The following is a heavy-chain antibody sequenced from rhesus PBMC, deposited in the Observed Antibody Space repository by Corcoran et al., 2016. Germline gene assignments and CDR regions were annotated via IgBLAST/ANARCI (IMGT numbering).Heavy chain of an antibody. J-gene: IGHJ5-1*01. Sequence: QVQLQESGPGLVKPSETLSLTCAVSGGSISDDYYWSWIRQPPGKGLDWIGYTFGRGGGNNYNPSLKNRVTISIDTAKNQFSLKLSSVTAADTAVYYCARENNWNYGDVWGPGVLVTVSS. D-gene: IGHD1-26*01. CDR3: ARENNWNYGDV. V-gene: IGHV4-106*01. CDR2: TFGRGGGN. CDR1: GGSISDDYY.